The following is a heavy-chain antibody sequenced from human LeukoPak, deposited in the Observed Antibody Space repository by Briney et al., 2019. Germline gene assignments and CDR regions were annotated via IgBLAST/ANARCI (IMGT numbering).Heavy chain of an antibody. J-gene: IGHJ4*02. CDR2: ISGSGGST. CDR3: ARDLGAYYYGSGSYSYFDY. V-gene: IGHV3-23*01. Sequence: GGSLRLSCAASGFTFSSYAMSWVRQAPGKGLEWVSAISGSGGSTYYADSVKGRFTISRDNSRITLYLQMNSLRAEDTAIYYCARDLGAYYYGSGSYSYFDYWGQGTLVTVSS. D-gene: IGHD3-10*01. CDR1: GFTFSSYA.